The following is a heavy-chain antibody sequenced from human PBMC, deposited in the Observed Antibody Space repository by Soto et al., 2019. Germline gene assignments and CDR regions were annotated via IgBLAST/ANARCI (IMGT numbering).Heavy chain of an antibody. D-gene: IGHD3-22*01. Sequence: TSETLSLTCAVSGGSISSGGYSWSWIRQPPGKGLEWIGYIYHSGSTYYNPSLKSRVTISVDRSKNQFSLKLSSVTAADTAVYYCARGGVDYYDSSGYYFSPYYFDYWGQGTLVTAPQ. CDR2: IYHSGST. J-gene: IGHJ4*02. CDR3: ARGGVDYYDSSGYYFSPYYFDY. CDR1: GGSISSGGYS. V-gene: IGHV4-30-2*01.